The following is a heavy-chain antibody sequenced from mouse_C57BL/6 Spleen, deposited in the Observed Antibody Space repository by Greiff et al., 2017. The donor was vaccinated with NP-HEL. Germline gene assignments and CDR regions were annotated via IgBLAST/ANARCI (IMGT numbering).Heavy chain of an antibody. J-gene: IGHJ4*01. Sequence: EVKLMESGGGLVQPGGSLKLSCAASGFTFSDYYMYWVRQTPEKRLEWVAYISNGGGSTYYPDTVKGRFTISRDNAKNTLYLQMSRLKSEDTAMYYCARPTGTYAMDYWGQGTSVTVSS. CDR1: GFTFSDYY. D-gene: IGHD4-1*02. V-gene: IGHV5-12*01. CDR3: ARPTGTYAMDY. CDR2: ISNGGGST.